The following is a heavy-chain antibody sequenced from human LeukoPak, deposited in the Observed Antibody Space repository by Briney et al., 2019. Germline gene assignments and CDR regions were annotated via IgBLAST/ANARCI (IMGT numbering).Heavy chain of an antibody. CDR1: GGSISSSSYY. Sequence: SETLSLTCTVSGGSISSSSYYWGWIRQPPGKGLEWIGSIYYSGSTYYNPSLKSRVTISVDTSKNQSSLNLSSVTAADTAVYYCARGLNYYDSSGYYSIGYYFDYWGQGTLVTVSS. D-gene: IGHD3-22*01. V-gene: IGHV4-39*01. CDR2: IYYSGST. J-gene: IGHJ4*02. CDR3: ARGLNYYDSSGYYSIGYYFDY.